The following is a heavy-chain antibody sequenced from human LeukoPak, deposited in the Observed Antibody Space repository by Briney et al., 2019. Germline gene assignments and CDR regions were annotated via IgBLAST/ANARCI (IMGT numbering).Heavy chain of an antibody. CDR3: ARGSYYYDPLDS. D-gene: IGHD3-22*01. CDR1: GFTFDTYW. J-gene: IGHJ4*02. Sequence: GGSLRLSCAASGFTFDTYWMHWVRQGPGEGLVWVSRINPDGSTTIYADSVKGRFTISRDNPKNTLYLQMSYLSAEDTALYYCARGSYYYDPLDSWGQGTLVTVS. CDR2: INPDGSTT. V-gene: IGHV3-74*01.